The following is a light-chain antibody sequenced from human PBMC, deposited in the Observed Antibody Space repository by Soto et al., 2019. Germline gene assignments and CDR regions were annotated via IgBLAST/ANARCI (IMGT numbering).Light chain of an antibody. CDR3: SAYTVSRTYV. V-gene: IGLV2-14*03. Sequence: QSVLTQPASVSGSPGQSITISCTGTSSDVGAYNFVSWHQQHPGKAPKLMIYNVYDRPSGNSYRFSGSKSGNTASLTISGLQGEDEADYYCSAYTVSRTYVFGTGTKVTVL. CDR2: NVY. J-gene: IGLJ1*01. CDR1: SSDVGAYNF.